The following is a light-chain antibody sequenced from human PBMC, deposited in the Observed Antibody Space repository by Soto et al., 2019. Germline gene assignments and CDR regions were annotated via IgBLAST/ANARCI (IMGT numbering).Light chain of an antibody. Sequence: EIVLTQSPATLSLPPGERATLSCRASQSVSSYLAWYQQKPGQAPRLLIYDASNRAAGIPARFSGGGSGTDFPIAIRSLEPEDFAVYYCQQRFNWPRFTFGQGTKLEIK. J-gene: IGKJ2*01. CDR2: DAS. CDR3: QQRFNWPRFT. CDR1: QSVSSY. V-gene: IGKV3-11*01.